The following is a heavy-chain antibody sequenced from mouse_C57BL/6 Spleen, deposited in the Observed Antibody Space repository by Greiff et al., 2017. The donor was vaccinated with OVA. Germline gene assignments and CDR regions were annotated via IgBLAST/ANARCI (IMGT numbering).Heavy chain of an antibody. V-gene: IGHV2-6*03. Sequence: VQLQESGPGLVAPSQSLSITCTVSGFSLTSYGVHWVRQPPGKGLEWLVVIWSDGSTTYNSALKSRLSISKDNSKSQVFLKMNSLQTDDTAMYYCARERETLGGYDGYYYAMDYWGQGTSVTVSS. D-gene: IGHD2-2*01. J-gene: IGHJ4*01. CDR3: ARERETLGGYDGYYYAMDY. CDR2: IWSDGST. CDR1: GFSLTSYG.